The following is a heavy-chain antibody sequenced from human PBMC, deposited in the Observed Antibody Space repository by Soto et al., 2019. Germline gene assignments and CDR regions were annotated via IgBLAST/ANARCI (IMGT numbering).Heavy chain of an antibody. J-gene: IGHJ4*02. Sequence: PGGSLRLSCAASGFTFSSYAMSWVRQAPGKGLEWVSAISGSGGSTYYADSVKGRFTISRDNSMNTLYLQMNSLRAEDTAVYYCAKDRSWASLYYFDYWGPGTLVAVSS. V-gene: IGHV3-23*01. CDR2: ISGSGGST. CDR1: GFTFSSYA. CDR3: AKDRSWASLYYFDY. D-gene: IGHD1-26*01.